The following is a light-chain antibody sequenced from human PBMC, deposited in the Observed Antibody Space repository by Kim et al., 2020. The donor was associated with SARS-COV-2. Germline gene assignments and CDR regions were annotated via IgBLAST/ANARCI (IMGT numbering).Light chain of an antibody. CDR1: QTISGY. J-gene: IGKJ5*01. CDR3: QQGQSTPST. Sequence: DIQMTQSPSSLSASVGDRVTITCRASQTISGYLNWFQQKPGKAPKLLIYLVSSLQSGVPSRFSGSGSGTDFTLTISSLQPEDSATYYCQQGQSTPSTFGQGTRLEIK. V-gene: IGKV1-39*01. CDR2: LVS.